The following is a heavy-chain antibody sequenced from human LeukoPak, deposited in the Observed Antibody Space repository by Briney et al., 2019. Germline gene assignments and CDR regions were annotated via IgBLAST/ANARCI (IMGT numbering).Heavy chain of an antibody. J-gene: IGHJ4*02. CDR2: IYYSGST. Sequence: SETLSLSCTVSGGSISSYYWSWIRQPPGKGLEWIGYIYYSGSTTYNPSLKSRVIISVDTSKNQFSLKLSSVTAADTAVYYCARGRRWELLPIDYWGQGTLVTVSS. V-gene: IGHV4-59*01. CDR3: ARGRRWELLPIDY. D-gene: IGHD1-26*01. CDR1: GGSISSYY.